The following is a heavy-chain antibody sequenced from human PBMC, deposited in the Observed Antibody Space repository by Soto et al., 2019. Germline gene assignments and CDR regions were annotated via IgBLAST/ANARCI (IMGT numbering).Heavy chain of an antibody. CDR1: GGSISSGGYS. Sequence: TSETLSLTCAVSGGSISSGGYSWSWIRQPPGKGLEWIGYIYHSGSTYYNPSLKSRLTISIDTSRNQFSLKLSSVTAADTAVYYCARERPDGSRLDPWGQGTLVTVSS. D-gene: IGHD6-13*01. CDR2: IYHSGST. CDR3: ARERPDGSRLDP. J-gene: IGHJ5*02. V-gene: IGHV4-30-2*05.